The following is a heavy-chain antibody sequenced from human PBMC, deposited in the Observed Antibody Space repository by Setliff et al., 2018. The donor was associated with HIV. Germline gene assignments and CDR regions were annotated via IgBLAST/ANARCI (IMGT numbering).Heavy chain of an antibody. CDR2: INVGNGDT. Sequence: GASVKVSCKASGYTFTTYSLHWVRQAPGHSLEWMGWINVGNGDTKYSPELQGRISITRDTSANTAYMELSSLRSDDTAVYFCARGALLAVFDFDHWGHGTLVTV. J-gene: IGHJ4*01. V-gene: IGHV1-3*01. D-gene: IGHD3-10*01. CDR1: GYTFTTYS. CDR3: ARGALLAVFDFDH.